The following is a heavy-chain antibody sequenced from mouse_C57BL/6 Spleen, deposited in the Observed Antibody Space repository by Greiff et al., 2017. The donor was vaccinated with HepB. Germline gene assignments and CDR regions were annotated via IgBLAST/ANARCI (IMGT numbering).Heavy chain of an antibody. Sequence: QVQLQQPGAELVKPGASVKLSCKASGYTFTSYWMHWVKQRPGQGLEWIGMIHPNSGSTNYNEKFKSKATLTVDKSSSTAYMQLSSLTSEDSALYYCARAGVPGYSDYWGQGTTLTVSS. CDR2: IHPNSGST. V-gene: IGHV1-64*01. J-gene: IGHJ2*01. D-gene: IGHD2-3*01. CDR1: GYTFTSYW. CDR3: ARAGVPGYSDY.